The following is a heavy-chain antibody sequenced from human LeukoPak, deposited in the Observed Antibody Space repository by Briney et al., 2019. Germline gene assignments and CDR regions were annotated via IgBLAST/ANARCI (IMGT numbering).Heavy chain of an antibody. Sequence: GGSLRLSCAASGFAFSAYWMHWVRQAPGRGLEWVSRINEDATTITYADSVKGRFIISRDNSKKSLYLQMNNLRAEDTAVYYCVRDLILVWTPGDDFDFWGQGTLVIVSS. D-gene: IGHD3-16*01. J-gene: IGHJ4*02. CDR1: GFAFSAYW. CDR2: INEDATTI. CDR3: VRDLILVWTPGDDFDF. V-gene: IGHV3-74*01.